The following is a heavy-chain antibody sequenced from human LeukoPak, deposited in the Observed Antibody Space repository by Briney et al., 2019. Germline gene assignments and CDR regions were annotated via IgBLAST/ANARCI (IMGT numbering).Heavy chain of an antibody. J-gene: IGHJ6*03. Sequence: SWETLSLTCSISGGSISSDSYSWGRIPQPAGKGLDWLGRIYTSGSTDYKASLKGRVTISVDTAKHQISLKLSSVTAEDTPVYYWARLVYRYYSSARYPNYYMDVWGKGTTVTVSS. CDR2: IYTSGST. D-gene: IGHD2-2*01. CDR3: ARLVYRYYSSARYPNYYMDV. CDR1: GGSISSDSYS. V-gene: IGHV4-61*02.